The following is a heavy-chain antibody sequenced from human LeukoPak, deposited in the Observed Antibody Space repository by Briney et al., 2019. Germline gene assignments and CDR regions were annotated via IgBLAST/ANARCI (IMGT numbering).Heavy chain of an antibody. Sequence: PGGSLRLSCAASGFTFSSYSMNWVRQAPGKGLEWVSSIISSSSHIYYADSVKGRFTISRDNAKNSLYLQMNSLRAEDTAVYYCARTRAPSNGRVLYYMDVWGKGTTVTASS. V-gene: IGHV3-21*01. CDR1: GFTFSSYS. D-gene: IGHD2-2*01. CDR2: IISSSSHI. J-gene: IGHJ6*03. CDR3: ARTRAPSNGRVLYYMDV.